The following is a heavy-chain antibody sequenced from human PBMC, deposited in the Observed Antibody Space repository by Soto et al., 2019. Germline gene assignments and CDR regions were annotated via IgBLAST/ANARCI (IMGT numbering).Heavy chain of an antibody. CDR1: GFTFSSYW. J-gene: IGHJ4*02. Sequence: EVQLVESGGGFVQPGGSLRLSCAASGFTFSSYWMHWVRQDPEKGLVWVSRISNDGSNMRDADSVKGRITISRDNAKNTLYLQKNSLRVEDTAVYYCGRDQSVAGPSTLDHLGQGTLVTVSS. D-gene: IGHD6-19*01. V-gene: IGHV3-74*01. CDR3: GRDQSVAGPSTLDH. CDR2: ISNDGSNM.